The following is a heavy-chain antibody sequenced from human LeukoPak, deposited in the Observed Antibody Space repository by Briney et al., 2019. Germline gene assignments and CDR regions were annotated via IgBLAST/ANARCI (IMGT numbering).Heavy chain of an antibody. CDR1: GFTFSGYT. CDR2: ISSSSSYI. J-gene: IGHJ4*02. Sequence: GGSLRLSCAASGFTFSGYTMNWVRQAPGKGLEWVSSISSSSSYISYADSVRGRFTISRDNTKNSLYLQMISLRVEDMAVYYCARDGGYNYGDYWGQGTLVTVS. V-gene: IGHV3-21*01. CDR3: ARDGGYNYGDY. D-gene: IGHD5-18*01.